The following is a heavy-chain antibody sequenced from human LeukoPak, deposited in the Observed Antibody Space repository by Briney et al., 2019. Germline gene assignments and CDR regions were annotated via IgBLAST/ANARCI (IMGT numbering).Heavy chain of an antibody. CDR2: IYYSGST. CDR3: ARVRLTGMEY. J-gene: IGHJ4*02. D-gene: IGHD1-20*01. CDR1: GGSFSNYY. V-gene: IGHV4-59*01. Sequence: SETLSLTCAVYGGSFSNYYWSWIRQPPGKGLEWIGSIYYSGSTYYNPSLKSRVTISVDTSKNQFSLKLSSVTAADTAVYYCARVRLTGMEYWGQGTLVTVSS.